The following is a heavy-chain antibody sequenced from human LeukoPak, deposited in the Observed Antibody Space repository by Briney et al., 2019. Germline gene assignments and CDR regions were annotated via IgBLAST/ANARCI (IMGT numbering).Heavy chain of an antibody. CDR2: VYSTGST. CDR1: GGSISNNY. J-gene: IGHJ4*02. Sequence: SETLSLTCNVSGGSISNNYWTWIRQPPGKGLGWIGYVYSTGSTNYNPSLKSRVTISVDTSKNQFSLQLASVTAADTAVYYCARIAAAGTLPFDYWGQGTLVTVSS. D-gene: IGHD6-13*01. V-gene: IGHV4-59*01. CDR3: ARIAAAGTLPFDY.